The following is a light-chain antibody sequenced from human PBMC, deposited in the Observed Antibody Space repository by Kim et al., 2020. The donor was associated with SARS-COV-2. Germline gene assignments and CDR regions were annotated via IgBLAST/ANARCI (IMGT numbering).Light chain of an antibody. CDR1: QNIDSW. CDR2: DAT. J-gene: IGKJ2*01. V-gene: IGKV1-5*01. CDR3: QQYSSYSYT. Sequence: SASVGDRVTITCRASQNIDSWLAWYQQKPGKVPKYLIYDATTLKSGVPSRFSGRGSGTQFTLTITSLQPDDFATYYCQQYSSYSYTFGQGTKLEI.